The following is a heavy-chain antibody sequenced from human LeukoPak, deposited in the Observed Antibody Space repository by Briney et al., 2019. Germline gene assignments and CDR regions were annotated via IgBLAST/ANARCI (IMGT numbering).Heavy chain of an antibody. Sequence: GGSLRLSCAASGFTFSSYGMHWVRQAPGKGLEWVAVIWYDGSNKYYADSVKGRFTISRDNSKNTLYLQMNSLRAEDTAVYYCARDEKSGFPWDWGQGTLVTVSS. D-gene: IGHD3-3*01. J-gene: IGHJ4*02. CDR1: GFTFSSYG. CDR2: IWYDGSNK. V-gene: IGHV3-33*01. CDR3: ARDEKSGFPWD.